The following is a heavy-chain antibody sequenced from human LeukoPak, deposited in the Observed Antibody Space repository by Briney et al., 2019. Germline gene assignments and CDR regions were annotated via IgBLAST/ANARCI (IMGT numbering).Heavy chain of an antibody. CDR2: ISYDGSNK. CDR1: GFTLSSYA. D-gene: IGHD3-16*01. CDR3: ARGQTYYDYVWGSFKLYDAFDI. V-gene: IGHV3-30-3*01. J-gene: IGHJ3*02. Sequence: GGSLRLSCAASGFTLSSYAMHWVRQAPGKGLEWVAVISYDGSNKYYADSVKGRFTISRDNSKNTLYLQMNSPRAEDTAVYYCARGQTYYDYVWGSFKLYDAFDIWGQGTMVTVSS.